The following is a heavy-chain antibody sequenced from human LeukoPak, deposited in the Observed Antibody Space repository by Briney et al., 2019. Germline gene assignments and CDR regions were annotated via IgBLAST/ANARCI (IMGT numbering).Heavy chain of an antibody. CDR2: IIPIFGTA. Sequence: ASVKVSCKASGGTFSSYAISWVRQAPGQGLEWMGGIIPIFGTANYAQKFQGRVTITADKSTSTAYMELSSLRSEDTAVYYCARLGYDSSGYQGIYDYWGQGTQVTVSS. CDR1: GGTFSSYA. D-gene: IGHD3-22*01. J-gene: IGHJ4*02. CDR3: ARLGYDSSGYQGIYDY. V-gene: IGHV1-69*06.